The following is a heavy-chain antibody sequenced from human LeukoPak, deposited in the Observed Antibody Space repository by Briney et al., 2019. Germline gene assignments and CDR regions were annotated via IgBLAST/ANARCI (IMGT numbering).Heavy chain of an antibody. D-gene: IGHD2-2*01. CDR3: ARDRGYCSSTSCYGGDWFDP. CDR2: MNPKSGTT. V-gene: IGHV1-8*01. J-gene: IGHJ5*02. CDR1: GYTFTNYD. Sequence: ASVKVSCKASGYTFTNYDIVWVRQATGQGLEWMGWMNPKSGTTGYAQKFQGRVTITADKSTSTAYMELSSLRSEDTAVYYCARDRGYCSSTSCYGGDWFDPWGQGTLVTVSS.